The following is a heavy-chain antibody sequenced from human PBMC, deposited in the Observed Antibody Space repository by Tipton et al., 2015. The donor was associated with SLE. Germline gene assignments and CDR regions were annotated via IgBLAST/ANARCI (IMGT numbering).Heavy chain of an antibody. J-gene: IGHJ6*02. CDR1: GGSITTYY. CDR2: MYESGST. Sequence: TLSLTCTVSGGSITTYYWNWIRQPPGKGLEWIGNMYESGSTNYNPSLKSRVAIFVDTSTNQFSLRLSSVTAADTAVYYCAKMRTNWYEIAVWRQGTMVTVSS. CDR3: AKMRTNWYEIAV. D-gene: IGHD6-13*01. V-gene: IGHV4-59*01.